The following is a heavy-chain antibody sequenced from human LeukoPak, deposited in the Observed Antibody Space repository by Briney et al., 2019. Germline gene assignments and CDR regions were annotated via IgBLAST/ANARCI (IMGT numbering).Heavy chain of an antibody. CDR2: IYYSGSN. CDR3: ARDAAALDY. Sequence: KASETLSLTCTVSVGFISSGDYYWSWIRQPPGKGLEWIGYIYYSGSNYYNPSLKSRVTISVDTSKNQFSLKLSSVTAADTAVYYCARDAAALDYWGQGTLVTVSS. V-gene: IGHV4-30-4*08. CDR1: VGFISSGDYY. J-gene: IGHJ4*02. D-gene: IGHD6-13*01.